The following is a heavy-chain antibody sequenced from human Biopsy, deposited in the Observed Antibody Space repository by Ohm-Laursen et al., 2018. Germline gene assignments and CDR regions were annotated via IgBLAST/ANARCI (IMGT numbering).Heavy chain of an antibody. J-gene: IGHJ6*02. CDR3: ARAGVGSDGTDSYYYGMDV. D-gene: IGHD5-24*01. Sequence: SVKVSCKASGNTFATYHIHWVRQAPGQGLEWMGVISPSGATSSFSQKFQGRITMTRDTSTGTVYMDLNSLGSEDTAVYYCARAGVGSDGTDSYYYGMDVWGPGTTVTVSS. CDR1: GNTFATYH. V-gene: IGHV1-46*01. CDR2: ISPSGATS.